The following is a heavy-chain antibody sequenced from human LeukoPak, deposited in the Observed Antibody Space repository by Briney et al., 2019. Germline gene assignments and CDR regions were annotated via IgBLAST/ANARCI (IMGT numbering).Heavy chain of an antibody. CDR3: AKYPRSAAAGTFDY. CDR1: GFTFSSYG. J-gene: IGHJ4*02. V-gene: IGHV3-33*06. Sequence: GGSLRLSCAASGFTFSSYGMHWVRQAPGKGLEWVAVIWYDGSNKYYADSVKGRFTISRDNSKNTLYLQMNSLRAEDTAVYYCAKYPRSAAAGTFDYWGQGTLVTVSS. D-gene: IGHD6-13*01. CDR2: IWYDGSNK.